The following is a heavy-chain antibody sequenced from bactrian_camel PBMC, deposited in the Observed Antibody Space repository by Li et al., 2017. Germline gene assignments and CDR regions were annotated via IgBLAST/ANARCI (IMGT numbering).Heavy chain of an antibody. CDR3: ASQGCRGCSRGYCYPPNTYN. CDR1: GDTHMRYC. Sequence: HVQLVESGGGSVQAGGSLRLSCVASGDTHMRYCMAWFRQAPGKEREGIAAIDSDGSTTYADPVKGRFTISKDNAKNVLHLQMDSLAPEDTAVYYCASQGCRGCSRGYCYPPNTYNWGQGTQVTVS. D-gene: IGHD2*01. V-gene: IGHV3S55*01. J-gene: IGHJ4*01. CDR2: IDSDGST.